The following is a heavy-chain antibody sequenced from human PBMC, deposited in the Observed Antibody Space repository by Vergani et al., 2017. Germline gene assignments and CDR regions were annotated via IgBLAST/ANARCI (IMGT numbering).Heavy chain of an antibody. V-gene: IGHV4-59*02. CDR1: GASVNSYY. CDR2: VSFRGDT. J-gene: IGHJ4*02. D-gene: IGHD3-10*01. Sequence: QVQLQESGPGLVKSSETLSLTCSVSGASVNSYYWSWIRQPPGKGLEWMGYVSFRGDTLYDPPVKGRMTISLNTSSNQFSLYLTSVTAADTAVYYCARSRIYYGAGSPDYWGQGTLVTVSS. CDR3: ARSRIYYGAGSPDY.